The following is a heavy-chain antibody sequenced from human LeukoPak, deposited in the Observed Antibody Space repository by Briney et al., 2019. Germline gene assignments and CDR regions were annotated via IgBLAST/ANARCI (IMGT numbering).Heavy chain of an antibody. CDR3: ARLVVAATLGDY. CDR1: GGSISSSSYY. V-gene: IGHV4-39*01. Sequence: SETLSLTCAVSGGSISSSSYYWGWIRQPPGKGLEWIGSIYYSGSTYYNPSLKSRVTISVDTSKNQFSLKLSSVTAADTAVYYCARLVVAATLGDYWGQGTLVTVSS. D-gene: IGHD2-15*01. J-gene: IGHJ4*02. CDR2: IYYSGST.